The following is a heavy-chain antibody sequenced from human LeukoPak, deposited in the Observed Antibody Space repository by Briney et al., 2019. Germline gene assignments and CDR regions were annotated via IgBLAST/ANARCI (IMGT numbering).Heavy chain of an antibody. CDR1: GGSISSSSYY. V-gene: IGHV4-39*01. Sequence: SGTLSLTCTVSGGSISSSSYYWGWIRQPPGKGLEWIGSIYYSGSTYYNPSLKSRVTISVDTSKNQFSLKLSSVTAADTAVYYCARLSTMVRGVIYYYYYYGMDVWGQGTTVTVSS. D-gene: IGHD3-10*01. J-gene: IGHJ6*02. CDR2: IYYSGST. CDR3: ARLSTMVRGVIYYYYYYGMDV.